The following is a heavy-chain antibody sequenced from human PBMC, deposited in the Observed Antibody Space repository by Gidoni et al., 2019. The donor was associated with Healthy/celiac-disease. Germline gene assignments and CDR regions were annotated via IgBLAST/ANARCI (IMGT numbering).Heavy chain of an antibody. V-gene: IGHV4-34*01. D-gene: IGHD3-3*01. CDR1: GGSFSGYY. CDR3: ARAKGEILEWLLPKPYYYYGMDV. J-gene: IGHJ6*02. CDR2: INHSGST. Sequence: QVQLQQWGAGLLKPSETLSLTCAVYGGSFSGYYWSWIRQPPGKGLEWIGEINHSGSTNYNPSLKSRVTISVDTSKNQFSLKLSSVTAADTAVYYCARAKGEILEWLLPKPYYYYGMDVWGQGTTVTVSS.